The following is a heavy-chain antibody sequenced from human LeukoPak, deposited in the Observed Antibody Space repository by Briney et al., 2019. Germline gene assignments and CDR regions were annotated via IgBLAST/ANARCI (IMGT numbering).Heavy chain of an antibody. D-gene: IGHD3-9*01. CDR2: IYSGGST. CDR3: ARDPRSRYYDILTGYSH. V-gene: IGHV3-66*01. CDR1: GFTVSRNY. Sequence: GGSLRLSCAASGFTVSRNYMSWVRQAPGKGLEWVSVIYSGGSTYYADSVKGRFTISRDNSKNTLYLQMNSLRAEDTAVYYCARDPRSRYYDILTGYSHWGQGTLVTVSS. J-gene: IGHJ4*02.